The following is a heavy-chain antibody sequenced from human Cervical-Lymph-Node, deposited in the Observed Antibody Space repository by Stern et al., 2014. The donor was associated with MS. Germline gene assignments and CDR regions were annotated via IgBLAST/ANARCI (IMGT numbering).Heavy chain of an antibody. CDR3: ARATDL. CDR2: IYYRGNT. J-gene: IGHJ5*02. Sequence: QLQLQESGPGLLRPSETLSLTCTVPGASITSYYWSWIRQPPGKGLEWIGYIYYRGNTNYNASLKGRVAISIGTSKAQFSLRLSSVTAADTAVYYCARATDLWGQGTLVTVSS. CDR1: GASITSYY. V-gene: IGHV4-59*01.